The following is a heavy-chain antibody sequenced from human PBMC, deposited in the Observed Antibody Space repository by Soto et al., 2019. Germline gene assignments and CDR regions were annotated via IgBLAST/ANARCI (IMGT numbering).Heavy chain of an antibody. CDR2: IYYSGST. D-gene: IGHD4-4*01. V-gene: IGHV4-31*01. J-gene: IGHJ4*02. Sequence: QVQLQESGPGLVKPSQTLSLTCTVSGGSISSGGYYWSWIRQHPGKGLEWIGYIYYSGSTYYNPPLQGQVTISVDTSKTQFSLKLSSVTAADTAMYYYARKVTVTTGFDYWGQGTLVTVSS. CDR3: ARKVTVTTGFDY. CDR1: GGSISSGGYY.